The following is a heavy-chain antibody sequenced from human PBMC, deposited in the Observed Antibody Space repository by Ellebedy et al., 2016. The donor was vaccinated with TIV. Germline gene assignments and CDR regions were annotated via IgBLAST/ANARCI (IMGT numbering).Heavy chain of an antibody. CDR3: ARGIAAAGLRTYYYGMDV. V-gene: IGHV4-59*01. CDR2: IYYSGST. D-gene: IGHD6-13*01. J-gene: IGHJ6*02. Sequence: SETLSLXXTASGGSISSYYWSWIRQPPGKGLEWIGYIYYSGSTNYNPSLKSRVTISVDTSKNQFSLKLSSVTAADTAVYYCARGIAAAGLRTYYYGMDVWGQGTTVTVSS. CDR1: GGSISSYY.